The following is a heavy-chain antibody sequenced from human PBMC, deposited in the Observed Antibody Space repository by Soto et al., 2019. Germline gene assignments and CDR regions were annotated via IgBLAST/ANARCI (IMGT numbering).Heavy chain of an antibody. CDR1: GGSVSSYY. V-gene: IGHV4-59*08. CDR3: ASHSNRNYGLYYFDY. J-gene: IGHJ4*02. D-gene: IGHD4-4*01. CDR2: IYYSGST. Sequence: SETLSLTCTVSGGSVSSYYWSWIRQSPGKGLEWIGYIYYSGSTKYKPSLKSRVTISVDTSKNQFSLKVSSATAADTAVYYCASHSNRNYGLYYFDYWGLGALVTVPS.